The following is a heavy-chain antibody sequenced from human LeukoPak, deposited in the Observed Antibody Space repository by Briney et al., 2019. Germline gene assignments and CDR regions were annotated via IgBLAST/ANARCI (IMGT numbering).Heavy chain of an antibody. CDR2: ISSSGSTI. Sequence: GGSLRLSCAASGFTFSDYYMSWIRRAPGKGLEWVSYISSSGSTIYYADSVKGRFTISRDNAKNSLYLQMDSLRVEDTAVYYCARDPEWGALDYWGLGTLVTVSS. D-gene: IGHD3-16*01. CDR1: GFTFSDYY. J-gene: IGHJ4*02. CDR3: ARDPEWGALDY. V-gene: IGHV3-11*04.